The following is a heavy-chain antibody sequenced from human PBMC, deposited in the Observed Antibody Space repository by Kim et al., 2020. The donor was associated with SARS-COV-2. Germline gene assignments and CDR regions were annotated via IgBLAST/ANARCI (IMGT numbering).Heavy chain of an antibody. Sequence: ASVKVSCKASGYTFTAYYLHWVRQAPGQGLEWMGRINPNRGGTNYAQKFQGRVTMTRDTSITTAYMELSRLRSDDTAMYYCAFLFCSSGNCPFDYWGQGILVTVSS. CDR2: INPNRGGT. CDR3: AFLFCSSGNCPFDY. CDR1: GYTFTAYY. D-gene: IGHD2-15*01. V-gene: IGHV1-2*06. J-gene: IGHJ4*02.